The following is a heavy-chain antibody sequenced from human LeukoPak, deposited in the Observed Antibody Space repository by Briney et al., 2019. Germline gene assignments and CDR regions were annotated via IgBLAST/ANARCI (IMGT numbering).Heavy chain of an antibody. Sequence: GASVKVSCKASGYIFTDYYMHWVRQAPGQELGWMGWIRPNSGGTKNAQKFQGGVTMTRDTSISTAYMELNRLTSDDTAVYYCATYSNSTLQYYYGLDVWGQGTTVT. V-gene: IGHV1-2*02. CDR3: ATYSNSTLQYYYGLDV. CDR2: IRPNSGGT. D-gene: IGHD6-6*01. CDR1: GYIFTDYY. J-gene: IGHJ6*02.